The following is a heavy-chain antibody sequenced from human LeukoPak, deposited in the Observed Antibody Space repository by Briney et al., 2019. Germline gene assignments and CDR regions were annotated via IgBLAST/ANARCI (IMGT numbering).Heavy chain of an antibody. J-gene: IGHJ4*02. D-gene: IGHD6-13*01. CDR2: ISSSGSTI. CDR1: GFAFSSYE. V-gene: IGHV3-48*03. Sequence: GGSLRLSCAASGFAFSSYEMNWVRQAPGKGLEWVSYISSSGSTIYYADSVKGRYTISRDNAKNSLYLTMNSLRAEDTAVYYCARDRRGSSWQSDDWGQGTLVTASS. CDR3: ARDRRGSSWQSDD.